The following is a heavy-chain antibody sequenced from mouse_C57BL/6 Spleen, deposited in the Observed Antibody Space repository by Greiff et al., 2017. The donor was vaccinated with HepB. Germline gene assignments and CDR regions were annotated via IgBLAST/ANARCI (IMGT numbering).Heavy chain of an antibody. CDR1: GFTFSSYA. J-gene: IGHJ4*01. CDR2: ISDGGSYT. Sequence: EVMLVESGGGLVKPGGSLKLSCAASGFTFSSYAMSWVRQTPEKRLEWVATISDGGSYTYYPDNVKGRFTISRDNAKNNLYLQMSHLKSEDTAMYYCARDITTVVEAMDYWGQGTSVTVSS. CDR3: ARDITTVVEAMDY. D-gene: IGHD1-1*01. V-gene: IGHV5-4*01.